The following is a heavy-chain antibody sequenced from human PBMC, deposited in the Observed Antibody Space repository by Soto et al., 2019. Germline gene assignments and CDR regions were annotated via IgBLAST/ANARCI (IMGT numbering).Heavy chain of an antibody. Sequence: QVQLVQSGAEVKKPGASVKVSCKASGYTCTIDAMHGVRLAPGQRREWMGGINAGNGNTKYSQKFQGRVTITRDTSASTAYMELSSLRSEDTAVYFCARDPRYSYGYNWGQGSLVTVSS. D-gene: IGHD5-18*01. CDR2: INAGNGNT. CDR1: GYTCTIDA. V-gene: IGHV1-3*01. J-gene: IGHJ4*02. CDR3: ARDPRYSYGYN.